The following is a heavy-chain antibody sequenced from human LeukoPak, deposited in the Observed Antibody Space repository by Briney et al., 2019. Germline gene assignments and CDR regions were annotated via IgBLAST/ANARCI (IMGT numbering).Heavy chain of an antibody. CDR1: GFTVSSNY. V-gene: IGHV3-66*01. D-gene: IGHD4-17*01. CDR2: IYSGGSR. Sequence: PGGSLRLSCAASGFTVSSNYMSWVRQAPGKGLEWVSVIYSGGSRYYADSVKGRFTISRDNSKNTLYLQMHSLRAEDTAVYYCVSEDATVTTFNWGQGTLVTVSS. J-gene: IGHJ4*02. CDR3: VSEDATVTTFN.